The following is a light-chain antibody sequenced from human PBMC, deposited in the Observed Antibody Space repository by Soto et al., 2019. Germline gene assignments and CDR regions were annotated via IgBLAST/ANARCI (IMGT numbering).Light chain of an antibody. CDR3: QQHGSSPLVT. V-gene: IGKV3-20*01. CDR1: QSVSSSY. J-gene: IGKJ5*01. CDR2: GAS. Sequence: EIVLTQSPGPLSLSPGERATLSCRASQSVSSSYLAWYQQKPGQAPRLLIYGASSRATGIPDRFSGSGSGTDFTLTISRLEPEDFAVYYCQQHGSSPLVTFGQGTLLEIK.